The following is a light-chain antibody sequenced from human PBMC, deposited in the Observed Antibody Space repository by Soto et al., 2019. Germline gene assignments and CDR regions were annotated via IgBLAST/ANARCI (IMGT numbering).Light chain of an antibody. J-gene: IGKJ5*01. CDR1: QTISKY. CDR3: QQRSNWPSIT. Sequence: IVVTQSPAALSLPPGERATIFCKTSQTISKYLVWYKQKPGQAPRLLINNASTRATGIPARFSGSGSGTDFTLTISSLEPEDFAVYYCQQRSNWPSITFGQGTRLEIK. V-gene: IGKV3-11*01. CDR2: NAS.